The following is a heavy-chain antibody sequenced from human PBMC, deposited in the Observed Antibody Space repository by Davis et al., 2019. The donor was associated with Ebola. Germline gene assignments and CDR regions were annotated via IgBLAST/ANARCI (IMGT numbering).Heavy chain of an antibody. CDR2: ISAYNGNT. CDR3: ARDSNTIFGVVIIPGMDV. Sequence: SVKVSCKASGYTFTSYGISWVRQAPGQGLEWMGWISAYNGNTNYAQKLQGRVTMTTDTSTSTAYMELRSLRSDDTAVYYCARDSNTIFGVVIIPGMDVWGQGTTVTVSS. J-gene: IGHJ6*02. D-gene: IGHD3-3*01. V-gene: IGHV1-18*01. CDR1: GYTFTSYG.